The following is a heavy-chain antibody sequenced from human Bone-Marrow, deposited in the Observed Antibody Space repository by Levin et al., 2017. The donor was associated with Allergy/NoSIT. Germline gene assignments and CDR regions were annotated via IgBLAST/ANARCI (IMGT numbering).Heavy chain of an antibody. Sequence: SQTLSLTCSVSGGSVRGENYYWSWIRQPPGKRLEWIGYISYSGATTYSPSLESRVTISLGASDHHFSLRLSSLTAADTAVYYCARDHGDSSDAFAIWGQGTMVTVSS. D-gene: IGHD4-17*01. CDR1: GGSVRGENYY. V-gene: IGHV4-61*03. CDR3: ARDHGDSSDAFAI. J-gene: IGHJ3*02. CDR2: ISYSGAT.